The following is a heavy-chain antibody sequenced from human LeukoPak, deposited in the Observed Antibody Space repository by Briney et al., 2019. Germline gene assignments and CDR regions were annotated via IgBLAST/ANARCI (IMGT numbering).Heavy chain of an antibody. CDR3: ASADYYRIDF. Sequence: PSGTLSLTCAVSGGSISSNNRWGWVRQPPGKGLEGIGEIYHSGSPNYNPSLKSRVTMSLDKAKKQFSLKLSSVTAADTSVCFCASADYYRIDFWGQGTLVSVSS. D-gene: IGHD3-10*01. CDR1: GGSISSNNR. CDR2: IYHSGSP. J-gene: IGHJ4*01. V-gene: IGHV4-4*02.